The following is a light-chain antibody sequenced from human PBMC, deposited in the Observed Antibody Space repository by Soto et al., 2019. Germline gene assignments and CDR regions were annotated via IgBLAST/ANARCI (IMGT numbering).Light chain of an antibody. Sequence: DIQMTQSPSTLSASVGDIVTITCRASQSINSWLAWYQQKPGKAPKLLIYKASSLESGVQSRFSGSGSGTEFTLTIRSLQSDDFATYYCQQYNTYVTCGGGTKVDIK. CDR2: KAS. J-gene: IGKJ4*01. CDR3: QQYNTYVT. CDR1: QSINSW. V-gene: IGKV1-5*03.